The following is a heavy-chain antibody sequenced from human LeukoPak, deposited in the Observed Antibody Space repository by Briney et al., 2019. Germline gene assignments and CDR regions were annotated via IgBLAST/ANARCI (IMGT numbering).Heavy chain of an antibody. D-gene: IGHD4-17*01. CDR3: ARPSDYGGNQNYYCYGMDV. Sequence: GGSLRLSCAASGFTVSSNYMSWVRQAPGKGLEWVSVIYSGGSTYYADSVKGRFTISRHNSKNTLYLQMNSLRAEDTAVYYCARPSDYGGNQNYYCYGMDVWGQGTTVTVSS. J-gene: IGHJ6*02. V-gene: IGHV3-53*01. CDR1: GFTVSSNY. CDR2: IYSGGST.